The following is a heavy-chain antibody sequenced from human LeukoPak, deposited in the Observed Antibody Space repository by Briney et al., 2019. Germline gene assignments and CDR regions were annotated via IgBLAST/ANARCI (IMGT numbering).Heavy chain of an antibody. CDR2: LIDSGGTT. V-gene: IGHV3-23*01. CDR3: VRDNPRQQGFAY. D-gene: IGHD6-13*01. Sequence: GGSLRLSCVASGFTFSNYAMGWVRQAPGKRPEWVSSLIDSGGTTYYVDSVKGRFAISRDNSKNTLYLQMNSLRAEDTAVYYCVRDNPRQQGFAYWGQGTLVTVSS. J-gene: IGHJ4*02. CDR1: GFTFSNYA.